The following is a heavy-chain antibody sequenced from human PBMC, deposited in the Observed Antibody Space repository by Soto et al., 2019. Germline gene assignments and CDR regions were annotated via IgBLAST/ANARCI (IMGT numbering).Heavy chain of an antibody. CDR2: VSGSGGKT. V-gene: IGHV3-23*01. J-gene: IGHJ4*02. Sequence: GGSLRLSCAASGFTFSNYAMTWVRQAPGKGIEWLSAVSGSGGKTFYADSVKGRFTISRDNSRKTLYLQRTSLRAEDAGVYYCANFSPTSLYYFSSAPDYWGQGTLVTVSS. CDR3: ANFSPTSLYYFSSAPDY. D-gene: IGHD3-22*01. CDR1: GFTFSNYA.